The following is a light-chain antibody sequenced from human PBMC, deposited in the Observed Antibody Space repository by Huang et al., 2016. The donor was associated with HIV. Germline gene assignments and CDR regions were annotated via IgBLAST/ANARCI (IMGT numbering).Light chain of an antibody. J-gene: IGKJ3*01. CDR2: LGP. Sequence: DIVMTQTPLSLPVTPGEPASISCRSSQTLLHSNGYNYLDWYLQKPGQSPQLLIYLGPNRASGVPDRFSGSGSGTDFTLKISRVEAEDVGVYYCMQTLRTPYTFGPGTKVDIE. CDR3: MQTLRTPYT. V-gene: IGKV2-28*01. CDR1: QTLLHSNGYNY.